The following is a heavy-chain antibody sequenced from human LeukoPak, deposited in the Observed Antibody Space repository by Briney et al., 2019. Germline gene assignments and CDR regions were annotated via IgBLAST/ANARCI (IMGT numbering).Heavy chain of an antibody. V-gene: IGHV4-30-2*01. D-gene: IGHD3-10*01. CDR1: GDSISSGDYS. CDR2: ISHTVNS. CDR3: ARELWFVNAPGSWLDP. J-gene: IGHJ5*02. Sequence: PSETLSLTCTVSGDSISSGDYSWGWIRQPSGKGLEWIGYISHTVNSYYNPSLSSRVTISVDRSRNQFSLRLTSVTAADTAVYYCARELWFVNAPGSWLDPWGPGTLVAVSS.